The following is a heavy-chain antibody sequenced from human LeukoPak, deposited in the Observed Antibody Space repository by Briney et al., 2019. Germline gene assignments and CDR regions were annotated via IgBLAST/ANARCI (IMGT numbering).Heavy chain of an antibody. D-gene: IGHD3-3*01. CDR3: ARTPFSFVSHYYYGMDV. J-gene: IGHJ6*02. Sequence: GGSLRLSCAASGFTVSSNYMSWVRQAPGKGLEWVSVIYSGGSTYYAVSVKGRFTISRDNSKNTLCLQMNSLRAEDTAVYYCARTPFSFVSHYYYGMDVWGQGATVTVSS. CDR2: IYSGGST. V-gene: IGHV3-53*01. CDR1: GFTVSSNY.